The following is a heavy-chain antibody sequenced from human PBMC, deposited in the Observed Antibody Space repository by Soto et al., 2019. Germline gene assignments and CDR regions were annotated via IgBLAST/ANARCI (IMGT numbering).Heavy chain of an antibody. J-gene: IGHJ4*02. D-gene: IGHD6-13*01. CDR1: GFTFRNYA. CDR3: AKARSLIFWYDALFDD. Sequence: GGSLRLSCAASGFTFRNYAMTWVRQAPGQGLEYVSSITDSGSSTYYADSVKGRFTISRDNSKNTLYLQMNSLRAEDTAVYYCAKARSLIFWYDALFDDWGQGTLVTVSS. V-gene: IGHV3-23*01. CDR2: ITDSGSST.